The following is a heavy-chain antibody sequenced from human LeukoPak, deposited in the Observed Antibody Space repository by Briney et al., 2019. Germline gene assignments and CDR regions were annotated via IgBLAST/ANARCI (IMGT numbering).Heavy chain of an antibody. J-gene: IGHJ5*02. V-gene: IGHV4-4*07. CDR3: ARWVCRNGSCDFNWFDP. CDR2: IYSSVSGRT. Sequence: SETLSLTCTVSGGSISSYYWSWIRQPAGKGLEWIGRIYSSVSGRTKYNPSLKSRVTMSVDTSKQQFSLKLSSVTAADTAVYYCARWVCRNGSCDFNWFDPLGPRTLVTVSS. CDR1: GGSISSYY. D-gene: IGHD2-15*01.